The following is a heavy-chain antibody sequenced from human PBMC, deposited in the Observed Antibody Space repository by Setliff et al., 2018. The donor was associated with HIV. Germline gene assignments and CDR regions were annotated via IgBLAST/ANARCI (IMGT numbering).Heavy chain of an antibody. CDR3: ARRFGYSYGFWFFED. CDR2: MNPTSGNT. J-gene: IGHJ4*02. CDR1: GYAFGSYD. D-gene: IGHD5-12*01. Sequence: VASVKVSCKASGYAFGSYDIHWVRQVSGQGLEWVAWMNPTSGNTGSAQRFQGRVAMTRNTSITTAYLEVKSLNHDDTAIYYCARRFGYSYGFWFFEDWGQGTRVTVSA. V-gene: IGHV1-8*02.